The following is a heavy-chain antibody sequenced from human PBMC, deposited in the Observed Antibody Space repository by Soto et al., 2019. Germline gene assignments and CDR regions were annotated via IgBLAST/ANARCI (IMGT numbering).Heavy chain of an antibody. D-gene: IGHD2-15*01. CDR3: TTEGCSGGSCYYGY. CDR2: IKSKTDGGTT. Sequence: GGSLRLSCAASGFTFSNAWMSWVRQAPGKGLEWVGRIKSKTDGGTTDYAAPVKGRFTISRDDSKNTLYLQMNSLKTEDTAVYYCTTEGCSGGSCYYGYWGQGTLATVSS. CDR1: GFTFSNAW. J-gene: IGHJ4*02. V-gene: IGHV3-15*01.